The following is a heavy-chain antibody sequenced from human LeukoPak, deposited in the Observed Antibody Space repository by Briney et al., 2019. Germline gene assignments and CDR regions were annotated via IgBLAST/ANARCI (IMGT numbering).Heavy chain of an antibody. V-gene: IGHV1-2*02. Sequence: ASVKVSCKASGYTFTGYYMHWVRQAPGQGLEWMGWINPNSGGTNYAQKFQGRVTMTRDTSISTAYMELSRLRSDDTAVYYCARANKIIKILNIWGQGTMVTVSP. D-gene: IGHD3-3*01. CDR3: ARANKIIKILNI. J-gene: IGHJ3*02. CDR1: GYTFTGYY. CDR2: INPNSGGT.